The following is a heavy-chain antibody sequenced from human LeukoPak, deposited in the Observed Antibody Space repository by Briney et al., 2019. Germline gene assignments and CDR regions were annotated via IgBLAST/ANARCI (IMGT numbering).Heavy chain of an antibody. CDR1: GGSINSNNSY. D-gene: IGHD2-15*01. CDR2: LSSSAT. V-gene: IGHV4-61*01. CDR3: AREGECSGGTCYSYGWIDS. J-gene: IGHJ5*01. Sequence: PSETLSLTCTVSGGSINSNNSYCTWIRHPPGKGLEWLGHLSSSATDYNPSLKSRVTISVDTSKNQFSLKLRSVTAADTAVYFCAREGECSGGTCYSYGWIDSWGQGTLVTVSP.